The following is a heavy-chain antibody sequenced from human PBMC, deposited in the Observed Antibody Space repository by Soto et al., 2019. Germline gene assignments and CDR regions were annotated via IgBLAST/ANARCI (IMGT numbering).Heavy chain of an antibody. D-gene: IGHD2-2*01. Sequence: GGSLRLSCAASGFTFSSYSMNWVRQAPGEGLEWVSSISSSSSNIYYADSVKGRFTISRDNAKNSLYLQMNSLRAEDTAVYYCARYCSSTSCPYYYYYGMDVWGQGTTVTVSS. CDR3: ARYCSSTSCPYYYYYGMDV. V-gene: IGHV3-21*01. J-gene: IGHJ6*02. CDR1: GFTFSSYS. CDR2: ISSSSSNI.